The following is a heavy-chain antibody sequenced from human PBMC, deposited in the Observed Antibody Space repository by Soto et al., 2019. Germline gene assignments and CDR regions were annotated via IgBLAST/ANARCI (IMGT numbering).Heavy chain of an antibody. CDR2: ISSSSSTI. CDR1: GLTFSSEW. J-gene: IGHJ5*02. V-gene: IGHV3-48*02. Sequence: GGSLRLSCVASGLTFSSEWMNWVRQAPGKGLEWVAYISSSSSTIYYADSVKGRFTISRDNAKNSLYLQMNSLRDEDTAVYYCAREGGSLNWFDPWGQGTLVTVSS. CDR3: AREGGSLNWFDP. D-gene: IGHD1-26*01.